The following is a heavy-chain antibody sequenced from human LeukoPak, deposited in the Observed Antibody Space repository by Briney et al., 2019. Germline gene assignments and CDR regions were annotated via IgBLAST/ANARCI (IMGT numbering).Heavy chain of an antibody. Sequence: PGGSLRLSCAASGFTFSSYAMHWVRQAPGKGLEWVAVISYDGSNKYYADSVKGRFTISRDNSKNTLYLQMNSLRAEDTAVYYCARVRDYGYSSSWSLGYWGQGTLVTVSS. CDR1: GFTFSSYA. CDR3: ARVRDYGYSSSWSLGY. J-gene: IGHJ4*02. D-gene: IGHD6-13*01. V-gene: IGHV3-30-3*01. CDR2: ISYDGSNK.